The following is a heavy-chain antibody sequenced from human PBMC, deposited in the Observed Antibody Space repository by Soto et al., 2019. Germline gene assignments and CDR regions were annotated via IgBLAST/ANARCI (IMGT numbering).Heavy chain of an antibody. CDR1: GGSISSGGYY. Sequence: QVQLQESGPGLVKPSQTLSLTCTVSGGSISSGGYYWYWIRQHPGKGLEWIGYIYYSGTTYYNPSLKSRVTTSVDTSKNQSSLKLSSVTAADTAVYYCAASCVACGGFNYYGMDVWGQGTTVTVSS. V-gene: IGHV4-31*03. CDR2: IYYSGTT. CDR3: AASCVACGGFNYYGMDV. J-gene: IGHJ6*02. D-gene: IGHD2-21*01.